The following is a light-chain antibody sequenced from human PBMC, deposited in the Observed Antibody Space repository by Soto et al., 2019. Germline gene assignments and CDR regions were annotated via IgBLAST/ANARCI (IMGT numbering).Light chain of an antibody. CDR2: EVS. V-gene: IGLV2-8*01. CDR1: SSDVGGYNF. CDR3: SSFAGTKNGL. J-gene: IGLJ3*02. Sequence: QSALTQPPSASGSPGQSVTISCTGTSSDVGGYNFVSWYQQHPGKAPKLMIYEVSERPSGVPDRFFGSKSGNTASLTVSGLQAEDEADYHCSSFAGTKNGLFGGGTQLTVL.